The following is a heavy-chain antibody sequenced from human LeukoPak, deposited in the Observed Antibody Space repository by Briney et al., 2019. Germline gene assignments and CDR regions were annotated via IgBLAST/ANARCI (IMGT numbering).Heavy chain of an antibody. J-gene: IGHJ4*02. V-gene: IGHV1-2*02. Sequence: ASVKVSCKASGYTFTGYYMHWVRQAPGQGLEWMGWINPNSGGTNYAQKFQGRVTMTRDKSIRTAYMELSRLRSDDTAVYYCARVEYSYGYAYWGQGTLVTVSS. CDR2: INPNSGGT. CDR3: ARVEYSYGYAY. CDR1: GYTFTGYY. D-gene: IGHD5-18*01.